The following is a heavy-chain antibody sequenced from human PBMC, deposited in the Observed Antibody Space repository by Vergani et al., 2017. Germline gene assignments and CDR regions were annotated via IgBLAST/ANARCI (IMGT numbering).Heavy chain of an antibody. D-gene: IGHD3-10*01. V-gene: IGHV1-8*01. J-gene: IGHJ5*02. Sequence: VQLVESGAEVKKPGASVKVSCKASGYTFTSYDINWVRQATGQGLEWMGWMNPNSGNTGYAQKFQGRVTMTRNTSISTAYMELSSLRSEDTAVYYCARGLPQGRRITMVRGVISNWFDPWGQGTLVTVSS. CDR3: ARGLPQGRRITMVRGVISNWFDP. CDR2: MNPNSGNT. CDR1: GYTFTSYD.